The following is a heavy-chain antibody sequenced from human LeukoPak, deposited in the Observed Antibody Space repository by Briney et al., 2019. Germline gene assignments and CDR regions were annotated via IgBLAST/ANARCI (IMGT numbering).Heavy chain of an antibody. CDR3: AREYYDSSGRNFDY. D-gene: IGHD3-22*01. CDR1: GGTFSSYA. V-gene: IGHV1-69*05. Sequence: ASVKVTRKASGGTFSSYAISWVRQAPGQGLEWMGGIIPIFGTANYAQKFQGRVTITTDESTSTAYMELSSLRSEDTAVYYCAREYYDSSGRNFDYWGQGTLVTVSS. J-gene: IGHJ4*02. CDR2: IIPIFGTA.